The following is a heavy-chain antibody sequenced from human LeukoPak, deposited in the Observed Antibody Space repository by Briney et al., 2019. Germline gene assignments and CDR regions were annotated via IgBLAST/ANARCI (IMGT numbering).Heavy chain of an antibody. CDR2: ISDIGSI. CDR3: AGHHPRNTVDF. CDR1: GGSISSYH. J-gene: IGHJ4*02. D-gene: IGHD2/OR15-2a*01. V-gene: IGHV4-59*08. Sequence: SETLSLTCTVSGGSISSYHWSWIRQPPGKGLEWIAYISDIGSINYNPSLKSRVTISLDTSKNQFSLKLSFVTAADTAVYYCAGHHPRNTVDFWGQGTLVTVSS.